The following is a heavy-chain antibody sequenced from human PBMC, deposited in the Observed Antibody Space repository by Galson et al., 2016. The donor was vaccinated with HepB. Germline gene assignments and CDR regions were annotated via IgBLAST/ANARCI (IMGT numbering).Heavy chain of an antibody. V-gene: IGHV3-30-3*01. CDR3: ARDDLPPEWLSFFDY. CDR1: GFTFSSYA. J-gene: IGHJ4*02. CDR2: ISYDGSPK. D-gene: IGHD3-3*01. Sequence: SLRLSCAASGFTFSSYAMHWVRQAPGKGLEWVAAISYDGSPKYYADSVKGRFHISSDNSKNTLYLQMHSLRTEDTAVYYCARDDLPPEWLSFFDYWGQGTLVTVSS.